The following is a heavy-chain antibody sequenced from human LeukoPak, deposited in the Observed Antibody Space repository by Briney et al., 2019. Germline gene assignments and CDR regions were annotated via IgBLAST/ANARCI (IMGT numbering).Heavy chain of an antibody. CDR2: ISGSGGST. CDR1: GFTFSSYA. CDR3: ARGDYAKVHYYYYYGMDV. D-gene: IGHD4-17*01. V-gene: IGHV3-23*01. J-gene: IGHJ6*02. Sequence: GGSLRPSCAASGFTFSSYAMSWVRQAPGKGLEWVSAISGSGGSTYYAYSVKGRFTISRDNSKNTLYLQMNSLRAEDTAVYYCARGDYAKVHYYYYYGMDVWGQGTTVTVSS.